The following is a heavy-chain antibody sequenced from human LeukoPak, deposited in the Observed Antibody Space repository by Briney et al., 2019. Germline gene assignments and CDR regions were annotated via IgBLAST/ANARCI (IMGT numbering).Heavy chain of an antibody. D-gene: IGHD6-13*01. CDR1: GYTFTSYG. CDR3: ARGGIRQQLVRSLYYYYYYMDV. Sequence: GASVKVSCKASGYTFTSYGISWVRQATGQGLEWMGWMNPNSGNTGYAQKFQGRVTMTRNTSISTAYMELSSLRSEDTAVYYCARGGIRQQLVRSLYYYYYYMDVWGKGTTVTVSS. CDR2: MNPNSGNT. J-gene: IGHJ6*03. V-gene: IGHV1-8*02.